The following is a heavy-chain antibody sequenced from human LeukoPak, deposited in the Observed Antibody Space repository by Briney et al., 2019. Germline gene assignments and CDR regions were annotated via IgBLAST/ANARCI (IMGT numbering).Heavy chain of an antibody. J-gene: IGHJ4*02. CDR3: AKGGIQLWKFDH. V-gene: IGHV3-33*06. Sequence: PGGSLRLSCAASGFTFSSYGMHWVRQAPGKGLEWVAVIWYDGSNKYYADSVKGRFTISRDNSKNTLYLQMNSLRAEDTAVYYCAKGGIQLWKFDHWGQGTLVTVSS. CDR1: GFTFSSYG. CDR2: IWYDGSNK. D-gene: IGHD5-18*01.